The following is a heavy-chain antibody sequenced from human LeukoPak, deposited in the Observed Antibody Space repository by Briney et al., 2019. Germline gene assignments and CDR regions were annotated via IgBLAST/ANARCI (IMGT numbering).Heavy chain of an antibody. CDR2: IKPTNGYT. CDR1: GYIFTGYY. J-gene: IGHJ4*02. V-gene: IGHV1-2*02. CDR3: ARGGLDVMNTGLWKPLEY. D-gene: IGHD5-18*01. Sequence: ASVRVSCKASGYIFTGYYIHWVRQAPGQGLAWLGWIKPTNGYTNYAQNFQGRVTMTTDTSITTAYMDLRRLTSDDTALYYCARGGLDVMNTGLWKPLEYWGQGTPVTVSS.